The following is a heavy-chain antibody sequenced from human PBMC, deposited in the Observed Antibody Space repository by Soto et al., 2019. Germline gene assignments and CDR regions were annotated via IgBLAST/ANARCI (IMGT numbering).Heavy chain of an antibody. CDR2: INPSGGST. CDR3: ARDKWLQPTYYYYGMDV. D-gene: IGHD3-22*01. Sequence: AAVKVSCKASGYTFTSYYMHWVRQAPGQGLEWMGIINPSGGSTSYAQKFQGRVTMTRDTSTSTVYMELSSLRSEDTAVYYCARDKWLQPTYYYYGMDVWGQGTTVTVSS. CDR1: GYTFTSYY. J-gene: IGHJ6*02. V-gene: IGHV1-46*01.